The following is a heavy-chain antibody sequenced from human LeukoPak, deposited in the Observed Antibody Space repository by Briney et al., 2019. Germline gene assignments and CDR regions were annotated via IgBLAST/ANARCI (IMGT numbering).Heavy chain of an antibody. D-gene: IGHD1-1*01. CDR1: GFIVNTNY. CDR2: FYASGST. Sequence: GGSLRLPCAVSGFIVNTNYKGWVRQAPGKGLEWVAVFYASGSTYYADSVKGRFTISRVNSENTLFLQMNTLRAEDTAVYYCARLEKNSYYYMDVWGKGTTVTVSS. V-gene: IGHV3-53*01. J-gene: IGHJ6*03. CDR3: ARLEKNSYYYMDV.